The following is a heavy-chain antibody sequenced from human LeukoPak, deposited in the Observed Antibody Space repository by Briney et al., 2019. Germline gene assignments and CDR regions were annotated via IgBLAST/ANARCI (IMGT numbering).Heavy chain of an antibody. CDR2: ISSSGSTI. J-gene: IGHJ6*02. V-gene: IGHV3-11*04. D-gene: IGHD6-13*01. Sequence: GGSLRLSCAASGFTFSDYYMSWIRQAPGGGLEWVSYISSSGSTIYYADSVKGRFTISRDNAKKSLYLQMNSLRAEDTGVYYCATEGIQQPGAPHYYYYGLDVWGQGTTVTVSS. CDR1: GFTFSDYY. CDR3: ATEGIQQPGAPHYYYYGLDV.